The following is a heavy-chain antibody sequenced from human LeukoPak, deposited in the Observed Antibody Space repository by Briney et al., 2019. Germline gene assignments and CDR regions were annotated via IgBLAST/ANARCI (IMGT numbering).Heavy chain of an antibody. CDR2: FYSSGST. CDR3: AREAHSGLPRA. J-gene: IGHJ5*02. D-gene: IGHD1-26*01. V-gene: IGHV4-4*07. Sequence: PSGTLSLTCTVSGGSISSYYWNWIRQPAGKGREWIGRFYSSGSTNYNPSLKSRVTMSVDTSKHEFSLKLRSVTPADTAVYYCAREAHSGLPRAWGQGTLVTVSS. CDR1: GGSISSYY.